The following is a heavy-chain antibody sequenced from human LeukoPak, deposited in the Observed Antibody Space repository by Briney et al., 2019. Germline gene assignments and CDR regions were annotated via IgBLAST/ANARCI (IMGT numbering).Heavy chain of an antibody. CDR3: ARAGSSSRWVNDY. V-gene: IGHV1-2*02. J-gene: IGHJ4*02. Sequence: ASVKVSCKASGYTFTYYYMHWVRQAPGQGLEWMGWINPNSGGTNYAQKFQGRVTMTRDTSISTAYMELTRLRFDDTAVFYCARAGSSSRWVNDYWGQGTLVTVSS. D-gene: IGHD6-13*01. CDR2: INPNSGGT. CDR1: GYTFTYYY.